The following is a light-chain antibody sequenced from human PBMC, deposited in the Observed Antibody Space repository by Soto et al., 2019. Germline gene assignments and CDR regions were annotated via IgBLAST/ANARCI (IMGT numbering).Light chain of an antibody. CDR1: QSVSST. Sequence: EIVMTQSPATLSVSPGERATLSCRASQSVSSTLAWYQQKPGQAPRLLIFGASTRAADIPARFSGSGYGTEFTLTISSLQSEDFAVYYCQQYDNSPRTFGRGTKVDIK. V-gene: IGKV3-15*01. J-gene: IGKJ1*01. CDR3: QQYDNSPRT. CDR2: GAS.